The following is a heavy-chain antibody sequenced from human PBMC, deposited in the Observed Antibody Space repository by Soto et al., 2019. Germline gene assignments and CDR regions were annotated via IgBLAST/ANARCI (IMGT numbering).Heavy chain of an antibody. CDR2: ISSSSSYM. Sequence: EVQLVESGGGLVKPGGSLRLSCAASGFTFSSYSMNWVRQAPGKGLEWVSSISSSSSYMYYADSVKGRFTISRDNAKNSLYLQMNSRRAEETAVDSCMRGGMDVWGQGTTVTVSS. CDR1: GFTFSSYS. CDR3: MRGGMDV. V-gene: IGHV3-21*01. J-gene: IGHJ6*02.